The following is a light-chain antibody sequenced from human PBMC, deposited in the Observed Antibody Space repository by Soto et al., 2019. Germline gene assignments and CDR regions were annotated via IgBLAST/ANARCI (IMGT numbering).Light chain of an antibody. CDR1: QSISSN. Sequence: ETVMTQSPATLSVSPGERATLSCRASQSISSNLAWFQQKPGQAPRLLLYDASNRATDIPARFSGSGSGTDFTLTISSLEPEDFALYYCQQRSNWPITFGQGTRLEIK. CDR2: DAS. CDR3: QQRSNWPIT. J-gene: IGKJ5*01. V-gene: IGKV3-11*01.